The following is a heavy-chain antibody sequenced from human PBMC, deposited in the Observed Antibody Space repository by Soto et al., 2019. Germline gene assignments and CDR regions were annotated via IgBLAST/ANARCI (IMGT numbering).Heavy chain of an antibody. CDR1: GDSISTADDY. D-gene: IGHD6-6*01. J-gene: IGHJ4*02. CDR3: ARGIYSTSSFFDS. Sequence: SETLSLTCTVSGDSISTADDYWNWIRQPPGKGLEWIGYIYYSGNTYYIPSLKSRVTISVDTSKNQISLKLNSVTAADTAVYYCARGIYSTSSFFDSWGQGTLVTVSS. CDR2: IYYSGNT. V-gene: IGHV4-30-4*01.